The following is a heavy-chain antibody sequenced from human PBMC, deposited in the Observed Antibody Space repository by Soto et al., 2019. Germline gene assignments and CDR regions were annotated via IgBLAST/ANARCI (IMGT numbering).Heavy chain of an antibody. Sequence: SETLSLTCAVYGGFVSSGSYYWSWIRQPPGKGLEWIGEMSHSGGTHLPPSPKSRLPISVDTSKNHSSLHMTSVPAADTALYYCARVERGTATTVVDAFDIWGPGTMVTVSS. CDR3: ARVERGTATTVVDAFDI. CDR2: MSHSGGT. CDR1: GGFVSSGSYY. D-gene: IGHD1-1*01. J-gene: IGHJ3*02. V-gene: IGHV4-61*03.